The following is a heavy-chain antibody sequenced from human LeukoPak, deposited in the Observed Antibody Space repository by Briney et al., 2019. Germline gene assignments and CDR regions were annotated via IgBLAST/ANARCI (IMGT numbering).Heavy chain of an antibody. CDR3: ANCPYYYDSSGYSLDY. CDR1: GFTFSSDA. J-gene: IGHJ4*02. D-gene: IGHD3-22*01. Sequence: PGGSLRLSCAASGFTFSSDAMSWVRQAPGEGLEWVSAISGSGGSTYYADSVKGRFTISRDNSKSTLYLQMNSLSAEDTAVYYCANCPYYYDSSGYSLDYWGQGTLVTVSS. V-gene: IGHV3-23*01. CDR2: ISGSGGST.